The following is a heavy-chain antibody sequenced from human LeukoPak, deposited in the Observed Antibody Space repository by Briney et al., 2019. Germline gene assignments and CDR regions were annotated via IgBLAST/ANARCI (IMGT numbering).Heavy chain of an antibody. D-gene: IGHD2-15*01. CDR1: GGSISSSSHF. Sequence: SETLPLTCTVSGGSISSSSHFWSWIRQPPGKGLEWIGSIYYSGNTYYNSSLKSRVTISVDTSKNQFSLKLSSVTAADTAVYYCARHENIVVVVAATGFDNWGQGTLVTVSS. J-gene: IGHJ4*02. V-gene: IGHV4-39*01. CDR3: ARHENIVVVVAATGFDN. CDR2: IYYSGNT.